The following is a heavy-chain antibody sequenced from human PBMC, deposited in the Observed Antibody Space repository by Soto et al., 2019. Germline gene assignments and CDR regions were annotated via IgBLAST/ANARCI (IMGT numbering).Heavy chain of an antibody. J-gene: IGHJ6*03. CDR1: GGSVSSYF. V-gene: IGHV4-59*08. Sequence: SETLSLTCTVSGGSVSSYFWTWIRQPPGKGLEWIGYIHHSGSADYNASLKSRVTISVDTSKNQFSLKLNSVTAADTAVYYCARRARGSSSFYYYYYMDVWGKGTTVTVSS. CDR2: IHHSGSA. D-gene: IGHD6-6*01. CDR3: ARRARGSSSFYYYYYMDV.